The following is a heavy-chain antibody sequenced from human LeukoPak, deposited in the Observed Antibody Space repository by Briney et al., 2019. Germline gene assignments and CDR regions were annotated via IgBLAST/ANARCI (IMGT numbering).Heavy chain of an antibody. D-gene: IGHD2-15*01. Sequence: GRSLRLSCAASGFTFSSYGMHWVRQAPGKGLEWVAVISYDGSNKYYADSVKGRFTISRDNSKNTLYLQMNSLRAEDTAVYYCAKDRRYCGGGSCLFYYYGMDVWGQGTTVTVSS. J-gene: IGHJ6*02. CDR1: GFTFSSYG. CDR3: AKDRRYCGGGSCLFYYYGMDV. V-gene: IGHV3-30*18. CDR2: ISYDGSNK.